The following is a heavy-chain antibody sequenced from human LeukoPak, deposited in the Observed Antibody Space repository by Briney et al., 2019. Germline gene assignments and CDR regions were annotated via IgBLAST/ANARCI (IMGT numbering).Heavy chain of an antibody. V-gene: IGHV3-48*01. D-gene: IGHD3-22*01. CDR2: ISSSSTM. J-gene: IGHJ4*02. Sequence: GGSLRLSCAASGFTFTNYSMNWVRQAPGKGLEWVSYISSSSTMYYADSVKGRFTISRDNAKNSLYLQMNSLRVEDTAVYYCARGGSSGSMIYWGQGTLVTVSS. CDR3: ARGGSSGSMIY. CDR1: GFTFTNYS.